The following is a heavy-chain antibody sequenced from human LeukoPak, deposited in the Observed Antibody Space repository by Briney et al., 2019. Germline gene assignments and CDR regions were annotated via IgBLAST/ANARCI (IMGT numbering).Heavy chain of an antibody. CDR1: GFTFSPYY. CDR3: ARVRFLEWLLPYFDY. Sequence: GGSLTLSCAASGFTFSPYYISWIRQAPGKGLEWVSYISSSGSTIYYADSVKGRFTISRDNAKNSLYLQMNSLRAEDTAVYYCARVRFLEWLLPYFDYWGQGTLVTVSS. CDR2: ISSSGSTI. V-gene: IGHV3-11*01. J-gene: IGHJ4*02. D-gene: IGHD3-3*01.